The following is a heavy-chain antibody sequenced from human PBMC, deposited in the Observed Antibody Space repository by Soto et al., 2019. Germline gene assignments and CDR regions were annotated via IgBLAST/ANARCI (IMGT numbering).Heavy chain of an antibody. D-gene: IGHD1-26*01. Sequence: EVQLVESGGGLVQPGGSLRLSCAASGFTFSSYWMSWVRQAPGKGLEWVANIKQDGSEKYYVDSVKGRFTISRDNAKNSLYLQMNSLRAEDTAVYYCARGEFRRSGSYYYYYYGMDVWGQGTTVTVSS. CDR1: GFTFSSYW. V-gene: IGHV3-7*05. CDR3: ARGEFRRSGSYYYYYYGMDV. CDR2: IKQDGSEK. J-gene: IGHJ6*02.